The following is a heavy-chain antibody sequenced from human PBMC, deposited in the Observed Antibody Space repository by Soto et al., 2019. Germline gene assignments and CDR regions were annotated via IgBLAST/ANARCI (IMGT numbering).Heavy chain of an antibody. CDR2: IKNKANSYTT. V-gene: IGHV3-72*01. CDR3: TRVRLGSSRSSYY. D-gene: IGHD6-19*01. J-gene: IGHJ4*02. Sequence: EVQLVESGGGLVQPEGSLRLSCAASGFTFSDHYMDWVRQAPGKRLEWVGRIKNKANSYTTEYDAPVKGRFIISRDDSKNSVFLQMNRLTTDDTAVYSCTRVRLGSSRSSYYWGQGILVTVSS. CDR1: GFTFSDHY.